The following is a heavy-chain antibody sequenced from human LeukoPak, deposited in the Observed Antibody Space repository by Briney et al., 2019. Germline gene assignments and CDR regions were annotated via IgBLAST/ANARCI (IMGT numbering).Heavy chain of an antibody. Sequence: GASVKVSCKASGGTFSSYTISWVRQAPGQGLEWMGGIIPIFGTANYAQKFQGRVTMTRDTSTSTVYMELSSLRSEDTAVYYCARDSIAVDFDYWGQGTLVTVSS. J-gene: IGHJ4*02. CDR2: IIPIFGTA. CDR3: ARDSIAVDFDY. D-gene: IGHD6-19*01. CDR1: GGTFSSYT. V-gene: IGHV1-69*05.